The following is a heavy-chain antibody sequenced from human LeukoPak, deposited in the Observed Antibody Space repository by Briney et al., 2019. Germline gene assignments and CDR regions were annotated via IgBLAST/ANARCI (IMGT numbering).Heavy chain of an antibody. CDR2: IYYGGTT. Sequence: PSETLSLTCTVSGGSITNFYGGWIRQSPGKGLELIGYIYYGGTTNYSPSLKSRVSISVDTSKKQFSLKLSSVTAADTAVYYCARSPGGGFDIWGQGTMVTVSS. CDR3: ARSPGGGFDI. V-gene: IGHV4-59*01. D-gene: IGHD2-15*01. CDR1: GGSITNFY. J-gene: IGHJ3*02.